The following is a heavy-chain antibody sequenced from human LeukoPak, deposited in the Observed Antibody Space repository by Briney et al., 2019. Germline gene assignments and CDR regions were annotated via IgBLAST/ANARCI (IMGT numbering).Heavy chain of an antibody. CDR2: TYYSGST. J-gene: IGHJ4*02. CDR1: GGSISSSSSY. Sequence: PSETLSLTCTVSGGSISSSSSYWGWIRQPPGKGLEWIGSTYYSGSTYYNPSLKSRVTISVDTSKNQFSLKLSSVTAADTAVYYCARHGAVVGAKPDYWGQGTLVTVSS. D-gene: IGHD1-26*01. CDR3: ARHGAVVGAKPDY. V-gene: IGHV4-39*01.